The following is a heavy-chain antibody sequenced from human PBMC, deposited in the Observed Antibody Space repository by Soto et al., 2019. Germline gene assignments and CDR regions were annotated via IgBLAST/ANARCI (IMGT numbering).Heavy chain of an antibody. D-gene: IGHD6-13*01. CDR2: TYYRSKWYN. V-gene: IGHV6-1*01. CDR3: ARGIGPYSSSWYWFDP. J-gene: IGHJ5*02. Sequence: QSQTLSLTCAISGDSVSSNSAAWNWIRQSPSRGLEWLGRTYYRSKWYNDYAVSVKSRITINPDTSKNQFSLQLNSVTPEDTAVYYCARGIGPYSSSWYWFDPWGQGTLVTVSS. CDR1: GDSVSSNSAA.